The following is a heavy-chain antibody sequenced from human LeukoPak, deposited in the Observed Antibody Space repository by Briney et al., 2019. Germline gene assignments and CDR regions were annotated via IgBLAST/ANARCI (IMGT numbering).Heavy chain of an antibody. D-gene: IGHD3-16*01. CDR2: ISGGGGST. J-gene: IGHJ4*02. CDR1: GFTFSSHA. CDR3: AKGVGEFGFRFDS. Sequence: GGSLRLSCAASGFTFSSHAMGWVRQAPGEGLEWVSVISGGGGSTYYADSLKGRFTISRDNSKNTLYLQMNSLTAADTAVYYCAKGVGEFGFRFDSWGQGTLVTVSS. V-gene: IGHV3-23*01.